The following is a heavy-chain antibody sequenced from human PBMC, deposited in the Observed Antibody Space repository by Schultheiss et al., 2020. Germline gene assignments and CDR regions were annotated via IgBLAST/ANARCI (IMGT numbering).Heavy chain of an antibody. CDR1: GYTFTGYY. CDR2: INPNSGGT. V-gene: IGHV1-2*02. J-gene: IGHJ2*01. D-gene: IGHD6-6*01. Sequence: ASVKVSCKASGYTFTGYYMHWVRQAPGQGLEWMGWINPNSGGTNYAQKFQGRVTMTRDTSISTAYMELSRLRSDDTAVYYCATHKSSSSHYWYFDLWGRGTLVTGSS. CDR3: ATHKSSSSHYWYFDL.